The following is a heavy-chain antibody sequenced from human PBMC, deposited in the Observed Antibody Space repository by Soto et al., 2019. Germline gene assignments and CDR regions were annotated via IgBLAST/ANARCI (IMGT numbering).Heavy chain of an antibody. Sequence: PSETLSLTCTVSGGSISSYYWTWIRQPPGKGLEWIGYIHYFGSTNYNPSLKSRVTMSVDTSKNQFSLKLSSVTAADTAVYYCARHYDSSVFFASWGQGTLVTVSS. J-gene: IGHJ4*02. CDR2: IHYFGST. V-gene: IGHV4-59*01. CDR3: ARHYDSSVFFAS. D-gene: IGHD3-22*01. CDR1: GGSISSYY.